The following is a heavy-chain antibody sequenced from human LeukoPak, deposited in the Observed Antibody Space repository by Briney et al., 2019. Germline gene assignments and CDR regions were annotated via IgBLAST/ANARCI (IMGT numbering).Heavy chain of an antibody. D-gene: IGHD3-22*01. J-gene: IGHJ4*02. CDR1: GGSISSYY. CDR2: IYTSGST. CDR3: ARQIYDSSGVFDY. V-gene: IGHV4-4*07. Sequence: SETLSLTCTVSGGSISSYYWSWIRQPAGEGLEWIVRIYTSGSTNYNPSPKSRVTMSVETSKDQFSLKLRSVTAADTAVYYCARQIYDSSGVFDYWGQGTLVTVSS.